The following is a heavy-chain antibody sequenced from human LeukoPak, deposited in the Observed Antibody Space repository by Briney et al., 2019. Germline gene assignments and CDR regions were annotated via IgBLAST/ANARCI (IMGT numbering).Heavy chain of an antibody. V-gene: IGHV4-4*02. Sequence: SETLSLTCAVSGGSISSNNWWGWVRQPPGKGLEWIGEIYHSGSPNYNPSLKNRVTISVDKSRNHFSLNLSSVTAADTAVYYCARVNINNWHSCDYWGQGTLVTVSS. D-gene: IGHD1-1*01. CDR2: IYHSGSP. J-gene: IGHJ4*02. CDR1: GGSISSNNW. CDR3: ARVNINNWHSCDY.